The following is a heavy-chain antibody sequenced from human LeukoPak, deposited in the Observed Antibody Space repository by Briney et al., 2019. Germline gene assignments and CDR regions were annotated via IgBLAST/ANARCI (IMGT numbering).Heavy chain of an antibody. J-gene: IGHJ4*02. Sequence: EPGGSLRLSCAASGFTFSSYAMSWVRQAPGKGLEWVSAISGSGGSTYYADSVKGRFTISRDNSKNTLYLQMNSLRAEDTAVYYCAKFPAPPLRGFRFDYWGQGTLVTVSS. CDR2: ISGSGGST. CDR3: AKFPAPPLRGFRFDY. CDR1: GFTFSSYA. D-gene: IGHD3-10*01. V-gene: IGHV3-23*01.